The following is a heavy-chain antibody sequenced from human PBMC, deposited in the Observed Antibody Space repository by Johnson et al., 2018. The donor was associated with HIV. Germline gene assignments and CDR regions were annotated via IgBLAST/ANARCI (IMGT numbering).Heavy chain of an antibody. V-gene: IGHV3-11*04. CDR2: ISSSGSTI. CDR3: AKPHQYDSSGYWSGRDDSDI. CDR1: GFTFSDYY. D-gene: IGHD3-22*01. Sequence: QVQLVESGGGLVKPGGSLRLSCAASGFTFSDYYMSWIRQAPGKGLEWVSYISSSGSTIYYAASVKGRFTISRDNAKNTLYLQMNSLTPEDTAVYYCAKPHQYDSSGYWSGRDDSDIWGQGTMVTVSS. J-gene: IGHJ3*02.